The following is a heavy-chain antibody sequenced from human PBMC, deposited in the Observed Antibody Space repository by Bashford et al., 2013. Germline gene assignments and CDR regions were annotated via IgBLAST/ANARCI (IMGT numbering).Heavy chain of an antibody. D-gene: IGHD6-19*01. CDR2: IDPKSGAS. CDR1: GYAFAGYF. V-gene: IGHV1-2*02. J-gene: IGHJ4*02. Sequence: VASVKVSCKASGYAFAGYFMHWVRQAPGQGLEWMGWIDPKSGASKYAQKFQGRVTVTTDTSISTAFLELSRLRSDDTAVYFCARDPTVAGTPYFFDSWGQGTLVTVSS. CDR3: ARDPTVAGTPYFFDS.